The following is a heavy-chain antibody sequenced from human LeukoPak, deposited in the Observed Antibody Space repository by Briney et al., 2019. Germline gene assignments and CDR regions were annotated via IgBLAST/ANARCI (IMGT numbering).Heavy chain of an antibody. CDR1: GFTFSSYS. CDR3: ARADCSGGSCYSVIDI. CDR2: ISSSGNYI. Sequence: GGSLRLSCAASGFTFSSYSMNWVRQAPGKGLEWVSSISSSGNYIYYADSVKGRFTISRDNAKNSLYLQMNSLRAEDTAVYYCARADCSGGSCYSVIDIWGQGAMVGVSS. D-gene: IGHD2-15*01. V-gene: IGHV3-21*01. J-gene: IGHJ3*02.